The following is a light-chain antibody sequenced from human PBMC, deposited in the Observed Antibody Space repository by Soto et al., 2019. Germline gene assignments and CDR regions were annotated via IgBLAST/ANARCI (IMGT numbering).Light chain of an antibody. CDR2: EVS. CDR1: SIDVGGYNY. Sequence: QSALTQPASVSGSPGQSITISCTGTSIDVGGYNYVSWYQQHPGKAAKLMIYEVSNRPSGVSNRFSGSKSGNTASLTISGLQAEDEADYYCSSYTSSSTLVFGGGTKQTVL. J-gene: IGLJ3*02. V-gene: IGLV2-14*01. CDR3: SSYTSSSTLV.